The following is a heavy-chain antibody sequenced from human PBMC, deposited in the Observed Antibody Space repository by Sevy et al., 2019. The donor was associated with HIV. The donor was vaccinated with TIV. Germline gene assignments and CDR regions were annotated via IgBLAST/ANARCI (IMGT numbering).Heavy chain of an antibody. CDR3: ARDSSKYYDFWSGYYTGAFDI. J-gene: IGHJ3*02. Sequence: GGSLRLSCAASGFTFSSYAMHWVRQAPGKGLEWVAVISYDGSNKYYAASVKGRFTISRDNSKNTLYLQMNSLRAEDTAVYYCARDSSKYYDFWSGYYTGAFDIWGQGTMVTVSS. CDR2: ISYDGSNK. CDR1: GFTFSSYA. V-gene: IGHV3-30-3*01. D-gene: IGHD3-3*01.